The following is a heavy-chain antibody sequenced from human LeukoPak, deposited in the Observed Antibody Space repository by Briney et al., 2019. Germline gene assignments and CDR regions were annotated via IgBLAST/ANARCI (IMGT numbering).Heavy chain of an antibody. Sequence: ASLKVSCKASGYTFTGYYMHWVRQAPGQGLEWMGWINPNSGGTNYAQSFQGRVTMTRDTPISTAYMELSRLRSDDTAVYYCARVVASGYYDSSGDYPKYWYFDLWGRGTLVTVSS. J-gene: IGHJ2*01. D-gene: IGHD3-22*01. CDR2: INPNSGGT. CDR3: ARVVASGYYDSSGDYPKYWYFDL. V-gene: IGHV1-2*02. CDR1: GYTFTGYY.